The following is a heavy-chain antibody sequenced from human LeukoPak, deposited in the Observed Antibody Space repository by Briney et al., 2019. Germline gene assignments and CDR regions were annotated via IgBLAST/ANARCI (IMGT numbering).Heavy chain of an antibody. CDR3: AKDIRGSTSWYGLDY. V-gene: IGHV3-43D*03. CDR2: ISWDGGST. Sequence: GGSLRFSCAASGFTFDDYAMHWVRQAPGKGLEWVSLISWDGGSTYYADSVKGRFTISRDNSKNSLYLQMNSLRAEDTALYYCAKDIRGSTSWYGLDYWGQGTLVTVSS. J-gene: IGHJ4*02. CDR1: GFTFDDYA. D-gene: IGHD6-13*01.